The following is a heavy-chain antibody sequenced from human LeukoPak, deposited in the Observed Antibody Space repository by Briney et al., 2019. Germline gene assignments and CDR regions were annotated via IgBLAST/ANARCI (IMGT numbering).Heavy chain of an antibody. D-gene: IGHD6-13*01. CDR2: IYYSGGT. CDR3: ARHRGGSSSWYILDY. V-gene: IGHV4-59*08. J-gene: IGHJ4*02. Sequence: SETLSLTCTVSGGSINSYYWSWIRQPPGKGLEWIGYIYYSGGTNYNPSVKSRVTISVDTSKNQFSLKLSSVTAADTAVYYCARHRGGSSSWYILDYWGQGTLVTVSS. CDR1: GGSINSYY.